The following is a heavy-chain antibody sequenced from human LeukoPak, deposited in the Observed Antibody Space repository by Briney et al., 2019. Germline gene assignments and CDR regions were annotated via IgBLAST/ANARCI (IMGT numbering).Heavy chain of an antibody. CDR1: GFTFSSYG. CDR2: IWYDGSNK. Sequence: GGSLRLSRAASGFTFSSYGMHWVRQAPGKGLEWVAVIWYDGSNKYYADSVKGRFTISRDNSKNTLYLQMNSLRAEDTAVYYCAKDFTMVRGVSKTYYYYYYYMDVWGKGTTVTVSS. J-gene: IGHJ6*03. D-gene: IGHD3-10*01. V-gene: IGHV3-33*06. CDR3: AKDFTMVRGVSKTYYYYYYYMDV.